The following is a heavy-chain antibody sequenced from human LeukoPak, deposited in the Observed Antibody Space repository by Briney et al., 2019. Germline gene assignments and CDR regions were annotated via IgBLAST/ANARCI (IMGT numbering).Heavy chain of an antibody. Sequence: ASETLSLTCTVSGGSISSGSYYWSWIRQPAGKGLEWIGRIYTSGSTYYNPSLKSRVAISVDTSKNQFSLKLSSVTAADTAVYYCARDLGGDYDSSGQEDYWGQGTLVTVSS. CDR3: ARDLGGDYDSSGQEDY. D-gene: IGHD3-22*01. CDR2: IYTSGST. CDR1: GGSISSGSYY. V-gene: IGHV4-61*02. J-gene: IGHJ4*02.